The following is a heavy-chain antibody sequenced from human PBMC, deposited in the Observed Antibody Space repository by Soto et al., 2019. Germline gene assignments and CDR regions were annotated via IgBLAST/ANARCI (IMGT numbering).Heavy chain of an antibody. Sequence: ASVKVSCKASGYTFTSYDINWVRQATGQGLEWMGWMNPNSGNTGYAQKFQGRVTMTRNTSISTAYMELSSLRSEDTAVYYCARGQSSLITIFGVVIRNWFDPWGQGTLVTVSS. D-gene: IGHD3-3*01. CDR3: ARGQSSLITIFGVVIRNWFDP. V-gene: IGHV1-8*01. CDR1: GYTFTSYD. CDR2: MNPNSGNT. J-gene: IGHJ5*02.